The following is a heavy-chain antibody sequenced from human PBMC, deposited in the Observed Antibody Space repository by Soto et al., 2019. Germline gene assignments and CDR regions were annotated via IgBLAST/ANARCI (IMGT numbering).Heavy chain of an antibody. J-gene: IGHJ5*02. CDR3: AREGSWNDFWSGSSQGWFDP. CDR2: ISAYNGNT. Sequence: ASVKVSCKASGYTFTSYGISWVRQAPGQGLEWMGWISAYNGNTNYAQKLQGRGTMTTDTSTSTAYMELGSLRSDDTAVYYCAREGSWNDFWSGSSQGWFDPWGQGTLVTVSS. V-gene: IGHV1-18*01. D-gene: IGHD3-3*01. CDR1: GYTFTSYG.